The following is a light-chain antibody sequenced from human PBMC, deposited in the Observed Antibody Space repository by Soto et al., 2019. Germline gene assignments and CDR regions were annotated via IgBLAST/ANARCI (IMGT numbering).Light chain of an antibody. CDR1: NSDVCGYNY. CDR2: EVT. CDR3: SSYTSNYIVV. V-gene: IGLV2-8*01. J-gene: IGLJ2*01. Sequence: QSALTQPPSASGSPGQSVAISCTGTNSDVCGYNYVSWYQHHPGKVPKLMIYEVTKRPSGVPDRFSGSKSGNTASLTVSGLQAEDEAEYYCSSYTSNYIVVLGGGTKLTVL.